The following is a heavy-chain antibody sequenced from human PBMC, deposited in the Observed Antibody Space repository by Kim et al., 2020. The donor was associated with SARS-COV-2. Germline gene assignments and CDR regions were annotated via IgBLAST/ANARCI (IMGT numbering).Heavy chain of an antibody. CDR3: ARDSPTGRLGKKIMDV. J-gene: IGHJ6*02. V-gene: IGHV3-48*03. CDR2: ISKSGSTI. Sequence: GGSLRLSCAASGFRFSYYERNWVRQAPGKGLEWISYISKSGSTIYYADTVKGRFTISRDNAKNSLFLQMNSLRDEDMGVYYCARDSPTGRLGKKIMDVWGQGTAVTVSS. D-gene: IGHD3-16*01. CDR1: GFRFSYYE.